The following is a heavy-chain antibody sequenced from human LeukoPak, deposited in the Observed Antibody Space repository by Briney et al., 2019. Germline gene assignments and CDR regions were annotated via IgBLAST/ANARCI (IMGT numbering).Heavy chain of an antibody. CDR3: ARDPASWEPSVEAY. D-gene: IGHD1-26*01. J-gene: IGHJ4*02. V-gene: IGHV3-53*01. Sequence: GGSLRLSCAASGFTVSSNYMSWVRQAPGKGLEWVSVIYSGGSTYYADSVKGRFTISRDNSKNTLYLQMNSLRAEDTAVYYCARDPASWEPSVEAYWGQGTLVTVSS. CDR1: GFTVSSNY. CDR2: IYSGGST.